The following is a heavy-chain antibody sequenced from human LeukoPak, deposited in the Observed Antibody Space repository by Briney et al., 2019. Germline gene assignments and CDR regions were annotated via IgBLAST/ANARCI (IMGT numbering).Heavy chain of an antibody. CDR1: GGSISSYY. D-gene: IGHD6-19*01. CDR3: ARAGAVAGSGAFDI. CDR2: IYTSGST. Sequence: SETLSLTCTVSGGSISSYYWSWIRQPAGKGLEWIGRIYTSGSTNYNPSLKSRVTMSVDTSKNQLSLKLSSVTAADTAVYYCARAGAVAGSGAFDIWGQGTMVNVSS. V-gene: IGHV4-4*07. J-gene: IGHJ3*02.